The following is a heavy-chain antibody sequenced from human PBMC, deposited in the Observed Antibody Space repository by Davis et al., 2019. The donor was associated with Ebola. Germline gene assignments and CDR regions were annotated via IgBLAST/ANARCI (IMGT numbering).Heavy chain of an antibody. D-gene: IGHD6-19*01. Sequence: PGGSLRLSCAASGFTFSSYWMHWVRQAPGKGLVWVSRINSDGSITNYADSVKGRFTISRDNTRNTLYVQMNSLGADDTALYYCAASVWPHTLAHWGQGTPVTVSS. CDR2: INSDGSIT. CDR1: GFTFSSYW. J-gene: IGHJ4*02. V-gene: IGHV3-74*01. CDR3: AASVWPHTLAH.